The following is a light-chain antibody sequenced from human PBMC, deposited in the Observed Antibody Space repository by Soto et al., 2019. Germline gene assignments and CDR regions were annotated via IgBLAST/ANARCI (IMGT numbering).Light chain of an antibody. Sequence: EVVLTQSPGSLSLSPGERATLSCRASQSISRTFVAWYQQKPGQAPRLLIYGASNRATGIPDRFSGSGSGADFTLTISGLEPEDFAVYYCQQHGRSPYTFGQGTRLAIK. J-gene: IGKJ2*01. CDR1: QSISRTF. CDR3: QQHGRSPYT. CDR2: GAS. V-gene: IGKV3-20*01.